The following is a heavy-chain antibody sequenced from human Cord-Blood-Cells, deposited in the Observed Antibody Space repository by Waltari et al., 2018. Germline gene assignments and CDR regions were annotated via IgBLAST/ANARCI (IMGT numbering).Heavy chain of an antibody. CDR1: GGSFSGYY. Sequence: QVQLQQWGAGLLKPSETLSLTCAVYGGSFSGYYWSWIRQPPGKGLEWIGEINHSGSTNDNPSLKSRVTISVDTSKNQFSLMLSSVTAADTAVYYCARADHSNYFDYWGQGTLVTVSS. CDR3: ARADHSNYFDY. J-gene: IGHJ4*02. CDR2: INHSGST. D-gene: IGHD4-4*01. V-gene: IGHV4-34*01.